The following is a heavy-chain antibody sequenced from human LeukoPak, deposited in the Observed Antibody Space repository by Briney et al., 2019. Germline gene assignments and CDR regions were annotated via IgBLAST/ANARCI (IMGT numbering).Heavy chain of an antibody. J-gene: IGHJ3*02. CDR2: IYSGGST. V-gene: IGHV3-53*01. CDR1: GFNVSSSY. D-gene: IGHD5-12*01. CDR3: ARERASRTWDAFDI. Sequence: GGSLRLSCAASGFNVSSSYMSWVRQAPGKGLEWVSVIYSGGSTYNTDSVKGRFTISRDDSKNTLYLQMNSLRAEDTAVYYCARERASRTWDAFDIWGQGTMVTVSS.